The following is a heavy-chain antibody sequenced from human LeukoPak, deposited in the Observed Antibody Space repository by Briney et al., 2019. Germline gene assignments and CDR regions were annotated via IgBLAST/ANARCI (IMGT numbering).Heavy chain of an antibody. V-gene: IGHV3-66*01. CDR2: LYSRGDP. Sequence: GGSLRLSCTASGFTDGNNYMSWVRQAPGKGLEWVSVLYSRGDPYYADSVKGRFTISRDSSKNTLYLQMNSLRAEDTAVYYCTGYTHKGVWGQGTTVTVSS. CDR3: TGYTHKGV. J-gene: IGHJ6*02. CDR1: GFTDGNNY.